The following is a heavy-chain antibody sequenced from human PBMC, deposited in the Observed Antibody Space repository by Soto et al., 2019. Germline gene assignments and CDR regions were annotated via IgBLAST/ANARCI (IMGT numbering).Heavy chain of an antibody. V-gene: IGHV1-18*01. CDR1: GYTFTSYG. CDR3: AREVQTYGDYGNWFDP. D-gene: IGHD4-17*01. CDR2: ISAYNGNT. J-gene: IGHJ5*02. Sequence: QVQLVQSGAEVKKPGASVKVSCKASGYTFTSYGISWVRQAPGQGLEWMGWISAYNGNTNYAQKLQGRVTMTTDTPTSTAYMELRSLRSDDTAVYYCAREVQTYGDYGNWFDPWGQGTLVTVSS.